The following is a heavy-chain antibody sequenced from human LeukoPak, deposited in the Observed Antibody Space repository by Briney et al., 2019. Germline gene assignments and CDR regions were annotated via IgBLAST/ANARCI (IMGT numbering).Heavy chain of an antibody. J-gene: IGHJ4*02. D-gene: IGHD2/OR15-2a*01. CDR3: ARDSGFSGAQRGEF. Sequence: GGSLRLSCAASGFTSSSYAMSWVRQAPGKGLEWVSAISGSGGSTYYADSVKGRFTISRDNSKNTLYLQMSSLRAEDTAVYYCARDSGFSGAQRGEFWGQGTLVTVSS. V-gene: IGHV3-23*01. CDR1: GFTSSSYA. CDR2: ISGSGGST.